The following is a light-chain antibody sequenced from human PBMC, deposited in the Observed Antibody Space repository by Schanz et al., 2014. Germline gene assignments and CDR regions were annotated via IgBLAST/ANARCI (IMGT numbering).Light chain of an antibody. CDR2: GNS. CDR1: SSNIGAGYD. CDR3: GTWDSSLSVVV. Sequence: QSVLTQPPSVSGAPGQRVTISCTGSSSNIGAGYDVHWYQQLPGTAPKLLIYGNSNRPSGVPDRFSGSKSGTSATLDITGLQTDDEADYYCGTWDSSLSVVVFGGGTKLTVL. V-gene: IGLV1-40*01. J-gene: IGLJ3*02.